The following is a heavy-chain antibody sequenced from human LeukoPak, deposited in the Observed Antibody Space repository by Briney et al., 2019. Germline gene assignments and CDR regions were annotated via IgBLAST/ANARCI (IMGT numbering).Heavy chain of an antibody. D-gene: IGHD6-13*01. CDR3: ATESPGYSSSWYRPDLDY. CDR1: GYTLTELS. Sequence: ASVKVSCKVSGYTLTELSMHWVRQAPGKGLEWMGGFDPEDGETIYAQKFQGRVTMTEDTSTDTAYMELSSLRSEDTAVYYCATESPGYSSSWYRPDLDYWGQGTLVTVSS. CDR2: FDPEDGET. J-gene: IGHJ4*02. V-gene: IGHV1-24*01.